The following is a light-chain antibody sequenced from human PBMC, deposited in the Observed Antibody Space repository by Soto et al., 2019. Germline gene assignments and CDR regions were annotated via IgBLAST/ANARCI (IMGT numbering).Light chain of an antibody. CDR2: AAS. J-gene: IGKJ1*01. CDR1: QSISNY. Sequence: DIQITQSPSSLSASVVDRVTVSFLAGQSISNYLNWYQQKPGKAPKLLIYAASSLQSGVPSRFSGSGSGTDFTLTISSLQPEDFATYYCQKSYSTPRTFGQGTKVDIK. V-gene: IGKV1-39*01. CDR3: QKSYSTPRT.